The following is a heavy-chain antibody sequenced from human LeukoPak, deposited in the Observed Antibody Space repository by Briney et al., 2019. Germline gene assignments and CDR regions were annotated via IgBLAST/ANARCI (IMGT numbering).Heavy chain of an antibody. Sequence: GGSLRLFCAASGFTFDDYAMTWVRQAPGKGLEWVSGVSVSGDSTLYADSVQGRFTISRDNSKNTVYLQMNSLRAEDTATYYCAKELFTGWHGWFDPWGQGTLVTVSS. CDR2: VSVSGDST. CDR1: GFTFDDYA. V-gene: IGHV3-23*01. CDR3: AKELFTGWHGWFDP. J-gene: IGHJ5*02. D-gene: IGHD6-19*01.